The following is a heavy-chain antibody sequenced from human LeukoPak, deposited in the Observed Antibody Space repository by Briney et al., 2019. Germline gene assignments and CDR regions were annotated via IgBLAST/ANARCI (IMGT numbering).Heavy chain of an antibody. CDR2: LSGIGDNP. Sequence: PGGSLRLSCAPSGLIFSSYAMNWVRQAPGKVLEWVSDLSGIGDNPNYADTVKGRFTISRDNSKNTLFLQMNSLRVEETAVYYCARSNGGWDYWGQGTLVTVSS. CDR3: ARSNGGWDY. D-gene: IGHD2-8*01. J-gene: IGHJ4*02. V-gene: IGHV3-23*01. CDR1: GLIFSSYA.